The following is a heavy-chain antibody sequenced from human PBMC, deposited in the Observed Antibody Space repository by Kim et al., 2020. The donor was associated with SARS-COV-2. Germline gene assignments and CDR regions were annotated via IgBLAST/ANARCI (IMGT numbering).Heavy chain of an antibody. V-gene: IGHV3-15*01. J-gene: IGHJ5*01. D-gene: IGHD5-18*01. CDR1: GFNFGSAW. CDR2: IKTKVHGGTS. Sequence: GGSLRLSCAASGFNFGSAWMSWVSQAPGKGLEWVGRIKTKVHGGTSVYAAPVTGRFTISRDDSKNTLFLHMNRLKSDDTAMYFCTTEGYIYGHHGIDTWG. CDR3: TTEGYIYGHHGIDT.